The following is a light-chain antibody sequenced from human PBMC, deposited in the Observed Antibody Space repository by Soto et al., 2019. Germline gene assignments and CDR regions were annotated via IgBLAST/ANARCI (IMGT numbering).Light chain of an antibody. Sequence: EIVMTQSPATLSVSPGERVTLSCRASESVTTNLAWYQQKPGQAPRLVIYGASLRATGIPARFRASGSGTEFTLTVNSLQSEDVAVYYCQQYNHWPSWTFGQGTRVEI. CDR3: QQYNHWPSWT. CDR2: GAS. J-gene: IGKJ1*01. V-gene: IGKV3-15*01. CDR1: ESVTTN.